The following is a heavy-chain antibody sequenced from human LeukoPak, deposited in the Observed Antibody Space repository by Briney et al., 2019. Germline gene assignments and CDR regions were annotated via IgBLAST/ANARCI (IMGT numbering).Heavy chain of an antibody. J-gene: IGHJ4*02. D-gene: IGHD6-6*01. CDR2: ITPSTD. CDR3: VWSSTWNKRFYLDY. CDR1: GFTFSSYA. Sequence: GGSLRLSCAASGFTFSSYAMSWVRQAPGKGLEWLGRITPSTDQYAAPVKGRFTISRDDSKNMVYLQMSSLVTDDTAVYYCVWSSTWNKRFYLDYWGQGTPVTVSS. V-gene: IGHV3-15*01.